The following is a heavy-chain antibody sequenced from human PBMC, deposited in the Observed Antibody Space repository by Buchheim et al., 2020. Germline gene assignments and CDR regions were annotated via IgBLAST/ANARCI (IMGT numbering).Heavy chain of an antibody. CDR3: AEVTWGAVGTDS. Sequence: EVQLLESGGGLVQPGGSLRLSCAASGFTFANYDMNWVRQAPGKGLEWVSGITGSGVRAFYADSVNGRFTISRDNSKNTLFLQMNSLRAEDTAVYYCAEVTWGAVGTDSWGQGTL. J-gene: IGHJ5*01. D-gene: IGHD6-13*01. CDR1: GFTFANYD. V-gene: IGHV3-23*01. CDR2: ITGSGVRA.